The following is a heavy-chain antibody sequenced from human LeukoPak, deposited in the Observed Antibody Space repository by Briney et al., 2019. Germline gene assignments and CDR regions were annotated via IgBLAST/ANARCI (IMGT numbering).Heavy chain of an antibody. J-gene: IGHJ2*01. CDR3: ARMRGSSYWYFDL. CDR2: INHSGST. Sequence: MTSETLSLTCAVYGGSFSGYYWSWIRQPPGKGLEWIGEINHSGSTNYNPSLKSRVTISVDTSKNQFSLKLSSVTAADTAVYYCARMRGSSYWYFDLWGRGTLVTVSS. CDR1: GGSFSGYY. V-gene: IGHV4-34*01. D-gene: IGHD6-13*01.